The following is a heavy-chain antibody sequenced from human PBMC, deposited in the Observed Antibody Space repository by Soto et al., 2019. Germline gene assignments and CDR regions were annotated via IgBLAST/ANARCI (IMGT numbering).Heavy chain of an antibody. Sequence: SETLSLTCTVSGGSVSSGSYYWSWIRQPPGKGLEWIGYIYYSGSTNYNPSLKSRVTISVDTSKNQFSLKLSSVTAADTAVYYCASGYSGYEPHDAFDIWGQGTMVTVSS. CDR2: IYYSGST. CDR3: ASGYSGYEPHDAFDI. V-gene: IGHV4-61*01. J-gene: IGHJ3*02. CDR1: GGSVSSGSYY. D-gene: IGHD5-12*01.